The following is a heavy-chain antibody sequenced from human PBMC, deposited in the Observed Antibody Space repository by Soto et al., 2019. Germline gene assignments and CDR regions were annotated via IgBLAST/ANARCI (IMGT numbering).Heavy chain of an antibody. CDR3: AAGLGGRMED. D-gene: IGHD3-16*01. CDR1: GTIFSSYT. V-gene: IGHV1-69*02. Sequence: QVQLVQSGAEVKKPGSSVRVSCKASGTIFSSYTISWVRQDPGPGLEWMGRIIPILGETNSAQKFQDRVTLAADESRNTAYMELHSLRLEDTAVYYCAAGLGGRMEDWGQGTTVSVSS. J-gene: IGHJ6*02. CDR2: IIPILGET.